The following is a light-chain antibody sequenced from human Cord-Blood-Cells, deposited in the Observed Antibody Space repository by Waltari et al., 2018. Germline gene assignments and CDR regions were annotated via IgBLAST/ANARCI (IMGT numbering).Light chain of an antibody. V-gene: IGKV2-29*02. CDR1: QSLLHSDGKTY. J-gene: IGKJ4*01. CDR3: MQGXHLPLT. CDR2: EVS. Sequence: DIVMTQTPLSLSVTPGQPASISCKSSQSLLHSDGKTYLYWYLQKPGQSPHLLIYEVSSRFSGXXDRFXXSGSGTDFTLKISRVEAEDVGVYYCMQGXHLPLTFGGGTKVEIK.